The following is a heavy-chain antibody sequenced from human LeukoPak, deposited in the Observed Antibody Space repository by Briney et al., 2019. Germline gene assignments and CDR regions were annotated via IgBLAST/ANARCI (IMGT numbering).Heavy chain of an antibody. D-gene: IGHD3-3*01. V-gene: IGHV1-2*02. J-gene: IGHJ4*02. CDR3: ASVTWSDKFSDFDY. CDR2: IYPNNGGT. CDR1: GYTFTGYH. Sequence: AASVKVSCKASGYTFTGYHIHWVRQAPGQGLEWMGWIYPNNGGTKYAQKFQDRVTMTRDTSITTAYMELSGLRSDDTAVYYCASVTWSDKFSDFDYWGGGTLVTVSS.